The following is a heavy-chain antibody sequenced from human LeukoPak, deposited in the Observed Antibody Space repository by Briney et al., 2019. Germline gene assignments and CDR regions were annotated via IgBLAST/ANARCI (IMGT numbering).Heavy chain of an antibody. CDR3: ARDGGEAAAGDPLDY. D-gene: IGHD6-13*01. CDR2: ISYDGSNK. V-gene: IGHV3-30*03. CDR1: GFTFSSYS. J-gene: IGHJ4*02. Sequence: GGSLRLSCAASGFTFSSYSMNWVRQAPGKGLEWVAVISYDGSNKYYADSVKGRFTISRDNSKNTLYLQMNSLRAEDTAVYYCARDGGEAAAGDPLDYWGQGTLVTVSS.